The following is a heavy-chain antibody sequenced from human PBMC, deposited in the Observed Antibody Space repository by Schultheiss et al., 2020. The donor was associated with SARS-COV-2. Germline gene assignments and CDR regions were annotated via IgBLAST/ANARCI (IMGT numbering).Heavy chain of an antibody. CDR2: ISNDGNKK. Sequence: GSLKISCAASGFTFSGYGMHWVRQAPGKGLEWVAVISNDGNKKYYADSVKGRFTIARGNSKNMLYLQMNSLRAEDTAVYYCAGELHPLDWGQGTRVTVSS. J-gene: IGHJ4*02. V-gene: IGHV3-30*03. CDR3: AGELHPLD. D-gene: IGHD1-7*01. CDR1: GFTFSGYG.